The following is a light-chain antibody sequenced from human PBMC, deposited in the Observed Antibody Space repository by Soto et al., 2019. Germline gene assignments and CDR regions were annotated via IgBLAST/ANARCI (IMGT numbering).Light chain of an antibody. Sequence: EIVMTQSPATLSVSPGERATLSCRASQSITGNLTWYQQKPGQPPRLLIYDASTRATGIPARFSGSGSGTEFTLTISSLQSEDFAVYYCQQYNNWPLTFGGGTKVEIK. CDR3: QQYNNWPLT. CDR1: QSITGN. J-gene: IGKJ4*01. V-gene: IGKV3-15*01. CDR2: DAS.